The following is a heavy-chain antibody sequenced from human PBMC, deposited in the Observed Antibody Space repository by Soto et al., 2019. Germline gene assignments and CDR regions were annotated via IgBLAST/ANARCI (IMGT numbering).Heavy chain of an antibody. CDR2: ISGSGGST. CDR1: GFTFSSYA. D-gene: IGHD2-2*01. CDR3: AKDYTDCSSTSCYFDAFDI. Sequence: GGSLRLSCAASGFTFSSYAMSWVRQAPGKGLEWVSAISGSGGSTYYADSVKGRFTISRDNSKNTLYLQMNSLRAEDTAVYYCAKDYTDCSSTSCYFDAFDIWGQGTMVTVSS. J-gene: IGHJ3*02. V-gene: IGHV3-23*01.